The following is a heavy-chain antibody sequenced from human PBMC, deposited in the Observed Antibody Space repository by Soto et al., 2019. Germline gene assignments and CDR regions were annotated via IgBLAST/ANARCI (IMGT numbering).Heavy chain of an antibody. CDR1: GFTFSDHF. Sequence: ESGGGLVQPGGSLRLSCAASGFTFSDHFMDWVRQAPGKGLEWVGRTRNEVDSYTIEYAASVKGRVTISRDDSRKSLYLQMNSLKTEDTAVYYCAGLTGDSMGENYGLPLWGQGTLVIVSS. D-gene: IGHD3-10*01. V-gene: IGHV3-72*01. J-gene: IGHJ4*02. CDR2: TRNEVDSYTI. CDR3: AGLTGDSMGENYGLPL.